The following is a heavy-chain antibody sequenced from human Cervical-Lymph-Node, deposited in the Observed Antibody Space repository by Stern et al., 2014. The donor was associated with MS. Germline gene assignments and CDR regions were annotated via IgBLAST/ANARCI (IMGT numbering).Heavy chain of an antibody. Sequence: QLVQSGGGVVQPGRSLRLSCEASGFTFSSFGMHWVRQAPGKGLEWVAMISSDESTKFYADSVKGRFTISRDTSRSTLYLQMNSLGTEDMAVYYCAKDRSTTWSFDYWGPGTVVTVSS. V-gene: IGHV3-30*18. CDR2: ISSDESTK. J-gene: IGHJ4*02. CDR3: AKDRSTTWSFDY. CDR1: GFTFSSFG. D-gene: IGHD6-13*01.